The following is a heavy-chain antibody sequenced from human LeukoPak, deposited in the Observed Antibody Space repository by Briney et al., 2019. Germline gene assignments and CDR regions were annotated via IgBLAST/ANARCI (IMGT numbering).Heavy chain of an antibody. J-gene: IGHJ2*01. V-gene: IGHV4-59*06. CDR2: IYYSGST. Sequence: SETLSLTCTVSGGSISSYYWSWIRQHPGKGLEWIGYIYYSGSTYYNPSLKSRVTISVDTSKNQFSLKLSSVTAADTAVYYCAREVGSGWYDFDLWGRGTLVTVSS. D-gene: IGHD6-19*01. CDR1: GGSISSYY. CDR3: AREVGSGWYDFDL.